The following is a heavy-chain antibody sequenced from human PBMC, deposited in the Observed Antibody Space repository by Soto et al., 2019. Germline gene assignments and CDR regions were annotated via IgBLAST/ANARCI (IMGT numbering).Heavy chain of an antibody. D-gene: IGHD3-3*01. J-gene: IGHJ6*03. V-gene: IGHV3-48*01. CDR2: ISSSSSTI. CDR3: ARDAPPEDYDFWSGYQTNYYYYMDV. CDR1: GFTFSSYS. Sequence: PGGSLRLSCAASGFTFSSYSMNWVRQAPGKGLEWVSYISSSSSTIYYADSVKDRFTISRDNAKNSLYLQMNSLRAEDTAVYYCARDAPPEDYDFWSGYQTNYYYYMDVWGKGTTVTVSS.